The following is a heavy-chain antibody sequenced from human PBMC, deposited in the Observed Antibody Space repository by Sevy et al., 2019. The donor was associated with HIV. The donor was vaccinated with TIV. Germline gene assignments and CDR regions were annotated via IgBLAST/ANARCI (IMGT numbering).Heavy chain of an antibody. Sequence: GGSLRLSCAASGFTVSSNYMSWVRQAPGKGLEWVSVIYSGGSTYYADSVKGRFTISRDNSKNRLYLQMNSLRAEDTAVYYCARENFYSSSEWSSDYWGQGTLVTVSS. CDR2: IYSGGST. CDR1: GFTVSSNY. CDR3: ARENFYSSSEWSSDY. V-gene: IGHV3-53*01. D-gene: IGHD6-13*01. J-gene: IGHJ4*02.